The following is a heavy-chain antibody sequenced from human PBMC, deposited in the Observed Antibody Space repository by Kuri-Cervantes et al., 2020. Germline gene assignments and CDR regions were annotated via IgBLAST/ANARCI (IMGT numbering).Heavy chain of an antibody. J-gene: IGHJ6*03. D-gene: IGHD2-15*01. Sequence: SETLSLTCAVYGGSFSGYYWSWIRQPPGKGLEWIGEINHSGSTNYNPSLKSRVTISVDTSKNQFSLKLSSVTAADTAVYYCARGQRDCSGGSCYLRGYYYYYMDVWGKGTTVTVSS. CDR1: GGSFSGYY. V-gene: IGHV4-34*01. CDR3: ARGQRDCSGGSCYLRGYYYYYMDV. CDR2: INHSGST.